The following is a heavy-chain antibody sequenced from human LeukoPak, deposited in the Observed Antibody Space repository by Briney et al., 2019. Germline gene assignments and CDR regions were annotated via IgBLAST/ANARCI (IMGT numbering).Heavy chain of an antibody. CDR1: GGSIISFW. CDR2: INHRGTT. V-gene: IGHV4-4*02. Sequence: PSETLSLTCAVSGGSIISFWWSWVRQPPGKGLEWIGEINHRGTTNSDTSLKSRVTMSVDTSKNQLSLTLSSVTAADTGVYYCARHLGTPGTRGFDYWGQGTLVTVSS. J-gene: IGHJ4*03. CDR3: ARHLGTPGTRGFDY. D-gene: IGHD1-1*01.